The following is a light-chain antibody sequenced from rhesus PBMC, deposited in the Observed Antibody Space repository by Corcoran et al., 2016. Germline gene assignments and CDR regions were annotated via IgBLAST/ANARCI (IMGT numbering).Light chain of an antibody. Sequence: DIQMTQSPSSLSASVGDTVTITCRASQGISNYLAWYQQKPGKAPKPRIYSASTFESGGPSRFSGSVSGTHFSLTVHSLQPEDFATYYCQQQNNYPLTFGGGTKVELK. CDR3: QQQNNYPLT. V-gene: IGKV1S14*01. CDR2: SAS. CDR1: QGISNY. J-gene: IGKJ4*01.